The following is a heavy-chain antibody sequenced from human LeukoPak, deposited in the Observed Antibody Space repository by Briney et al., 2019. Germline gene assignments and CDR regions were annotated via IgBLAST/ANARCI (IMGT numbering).Heavy chain of an antibody. J-gene: IGHJ4*02. Sequence: ASVKVSCKASGYTFTGYYMHWVRQAPGQGLEWMGWINPNSGSTNYAQKFQGRVTMTRDTSISTAYMELSRLRSDDTAVYYCARDSGYSSSLDYWGQGTLVTVSS. V-gene: IGHV1-2*02. CDR2: INPNSGST. CDR3: ARDSGYSSSLDY. CDR1: GYTFTGYY. D-gene: IGHD6-13*01.